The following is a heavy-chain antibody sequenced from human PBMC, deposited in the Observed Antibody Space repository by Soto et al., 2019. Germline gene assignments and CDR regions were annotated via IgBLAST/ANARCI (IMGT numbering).Heavy chain of an antibody. J-gene: IGHJ3*02. CDR2: IYYSGST. D-gene: IGHD6-19*01. Sequence: PSETLPLTCTVSGGSISSGGYYWSWIRQHPGKGLEWIGYIYYSGSTYYNPSLKSRVTISVDTSKNQFSLKLSSVTAADTAVYYCARGSVVRSGWSNYAFDIWGQGTTVTVSS. CDR1: GGSISSGGYY. CDR3: ARGSVVRSGWSNYAFDI. V-gene: IGHV4-31*03.